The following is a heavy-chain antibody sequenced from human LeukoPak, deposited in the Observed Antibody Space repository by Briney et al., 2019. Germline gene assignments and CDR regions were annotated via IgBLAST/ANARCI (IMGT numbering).Heavy chain of an antibody. CDR1: GVTFSDYA. D-gene: IGHD5-24*01. CDR2: INTNTGNP. CDR3: ARAERWLQNDY. V-gene: IGHV7-4-1*02. J-gene: IGHJ4*02. Sequence: GASVKVSCKASGVTFSDYALNWVRQAPGQGLEWLGWINTNTGNPTFAQGFTGRFVFSLDTSVSTAYLQISSLKAEDTAVYYCARAERWLQNDYWGQGTLVTVSS.